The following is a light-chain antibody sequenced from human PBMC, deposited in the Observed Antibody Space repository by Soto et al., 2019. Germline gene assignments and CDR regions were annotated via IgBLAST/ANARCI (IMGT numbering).Light chain of an antibody. Sequence: VLTQPASVSGSPGQSITISCTGTSSDVGGYNYVYWYQQHPGKVPKLMIYDVTNRPSGVSNRFSGSKSGNTASLTISGLQAEDEADYYCNSYTSSSTYVFGTGTKVTVL. CDR3: NSYTSSSTYV. CDR2: DVT. V-gene: IGLV2-14*03. CDR1: SSDVGGYNY. J-gene: IGLJ1*01.